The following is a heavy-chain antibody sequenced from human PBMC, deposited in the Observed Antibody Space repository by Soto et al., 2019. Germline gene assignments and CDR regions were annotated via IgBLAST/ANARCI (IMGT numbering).Heavy chain of an antibody. Sequence: QVHLVESGGGVVQPGTSPRLSCVASGFTFSKYGMHWVRQAPGKGLEWVAILTDDGKEKYYADSVKGRFIISRDNSNNTLFLQMNTLSAEDTAVYYCAKVRFALKYYYGLDVWGQGTTVSVSS. CDR2: LTDDGKEK. CDR1: GFTFSKYG. D-gene: IGHD3-16*01. CDR3: AKVRFALKYYYGLDV. J-gene: IGHJ6*02. V-gene: IGHV3-30*18.